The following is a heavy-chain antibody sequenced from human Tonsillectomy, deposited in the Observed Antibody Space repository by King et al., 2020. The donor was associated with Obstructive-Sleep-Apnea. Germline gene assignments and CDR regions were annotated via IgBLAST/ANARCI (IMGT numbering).Heavy chain of an antibody. CDR1: VFTFDDYS. J-gene: IGHJ4*02. Sequence: EVQLVESGGGLVQPGRSLRLSCVASVFTFDDYSMHWGRQAPGKGLEWVSGISWNSGSIGYVEAVKGGFTISRDNVKKSLYLQMNSLRVEDTALYYCAKDKDSSGWYADYWGQGTLVTVSS. D-gene: IGHD6-19*01. CDR3: AKDKDSSGWYADY. CDR2: ISWNSGSI. V-gene: IGHV3-9*01.